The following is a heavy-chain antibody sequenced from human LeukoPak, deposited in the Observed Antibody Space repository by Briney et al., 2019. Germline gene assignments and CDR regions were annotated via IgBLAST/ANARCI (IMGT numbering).Heavy chain of an antibody. CDR3: ARTSYCSSTSCYGGKNAFDI. Sequence: PGESLQISCKGSGYSFTSYWIGWVRQMPGKGLEWMGIIYPGDSDTRYSPSFQGQATISADKSTSTAFLQWSSLKASDTAMYYCARTSYCSSTSCYGGKNAFDIWGQGTMVSVSS. CDR1: GYSFTSYW. J-gene: IGHJ3*02. CDR2: IYPGDSDT. V-gene: IGHV5-51*01. D-gene: IGHD2-2*01.